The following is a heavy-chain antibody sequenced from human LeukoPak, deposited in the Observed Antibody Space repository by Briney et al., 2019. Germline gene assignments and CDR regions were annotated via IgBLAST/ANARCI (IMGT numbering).Heavy chain of an antibody. V-gene: IGHV4-39*01. J-gene: IGHJ3*02. CDR1: GGSISSPSYY. CDR2: IYYSGTT. D-gene: IGHD3-9*01. CDR3: VRQYYDILTGYSDLFDI. Sequence: SETLSLTSTVSGGSISSPSYYWGWIRQSPGKGLEWIGSIYYSGTTQDNPSLMSRVTISVDTSKNQFSLKLTSVTAADTSVYYCVRQYYDILTGYSDLFDIWGPGTKVIVSS.